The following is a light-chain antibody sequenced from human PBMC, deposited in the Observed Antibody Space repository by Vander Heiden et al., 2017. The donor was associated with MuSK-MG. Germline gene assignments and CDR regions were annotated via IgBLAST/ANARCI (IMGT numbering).Light chain of an antibody. J-gene: IGKJ1*01. CDR2: GAS. CDR1: QSIRNS. Sequence: EIVMTQSPATLSVSPGERATLSCRASQSIRNSLAWYQQKPGQAPRLLIYGASTRATGIPARFSGSGYGTEFTLTISSLQSEDFAIYYCQQYNNWPPWTFGQGTKVEIK. V-gene: IGKV3-15*01. CDR3: QQYNNWPPWT.